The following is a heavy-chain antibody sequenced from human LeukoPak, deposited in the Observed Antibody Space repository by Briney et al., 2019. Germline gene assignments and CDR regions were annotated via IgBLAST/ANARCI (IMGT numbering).Heavy chain of an antibody. CDR3: AKGNFGSGTLYIGDAFDI. CDR2: INQYGSEK. J-gene: IGHJ3*02. D-gene: IGHD3-10*01. Sequence: GGSLRLSCAASGLTFSNYWMTWVRQAPGKGLEWVANINQYGSEKYYVDSVKGRFTIARDNAKNSVSLQMNSLRAEDTALYYCAKGNFGSGTLYIGDAFDIWGQGTMVTVSS. V-gene: IGHV3-7*03. CDR1: GLTFSNYW.